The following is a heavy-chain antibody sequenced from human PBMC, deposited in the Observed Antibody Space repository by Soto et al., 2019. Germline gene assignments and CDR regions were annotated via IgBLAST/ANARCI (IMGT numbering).Heavy chain of an antibody. CDR2: MSPNNGKA. V-gene: IGHV1-8*01. J-gene: IGHJ4*02. CDR1: GFTFITYD. CDR3: ARRKERSGPYYLDL. D-gene: IGHD6-25*01. Sequence: GASVKVSCKASGFTFITYDFSWVRQAVGERIEWMGWMSPNNGKAGFAKKFRGRINMTRNASTSRVYLEVSSLRSDDSAVYFCARRKERSGPYYLDLWGQGTQVTVSS.